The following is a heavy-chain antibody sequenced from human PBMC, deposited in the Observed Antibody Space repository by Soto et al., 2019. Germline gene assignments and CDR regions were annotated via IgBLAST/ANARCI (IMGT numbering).Heavy chain of an antibody. CDR2: MNPNSGNT. CDR1: GYTFTSYD. J-gene: IGHJ6*02. Sequence: QVQLVQSGAEVKKPGASVKVSCKASGYTFTSYDINWVRQATGQGLEWMGWMNPNSGNTGYAQKFQGRVTMTRNTSISTGYMERSSLRSEDTAVYYCARGPDNCNDEGYYGMDVWGQGTTVTVSS. V-gene: IGHV1-8*01. D-gene: IGHD1-1*01. CDR3: ARGPDNCNDEGYYGMDV.